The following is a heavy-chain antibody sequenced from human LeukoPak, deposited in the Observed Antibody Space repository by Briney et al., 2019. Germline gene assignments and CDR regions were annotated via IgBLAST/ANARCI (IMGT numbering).Heavy chain of an antibody. CDR2: INHSGTT. V-gene: IGHV4-34*01. CDR1: GFTFSSYA. J-gene: IGHJ4*02. CDR3: ARVRDNNSSSSPGVPYYFDY. D-gene: IGHD6-6*01. Sequence: GSLRLSCAASGFTFSSYAMSWIRQPPGKGLEWIGEINHSGTTNYNPSLKSRVTISVDTSKNQFSLKLSSVTAADTAVYYCARVRDNNSSSSPGVPYYFDYWGQGTLVTVSS.